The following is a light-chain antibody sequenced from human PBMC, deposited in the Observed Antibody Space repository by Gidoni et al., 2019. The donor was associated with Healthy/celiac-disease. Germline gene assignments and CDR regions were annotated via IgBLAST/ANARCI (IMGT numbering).Light chain of an antibody. Sequence: SQATLSVSQGERDTLSCRASQSVSSNLAWYQQKPGQAPRLLIYGASTRATGIPARFSGSGSGTEFTLTISSLQSEDFAVYYCQQYNNWPPITFGQGTRLEIK. CDR3: QQYNNWPPIT. V-gene: IGKV3-15*01. CDR2: GAS. CDR1: QSVSSN. J-gene: IGKJ5*01.